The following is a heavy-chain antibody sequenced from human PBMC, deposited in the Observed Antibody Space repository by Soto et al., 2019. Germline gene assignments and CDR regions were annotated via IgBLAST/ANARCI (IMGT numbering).Heavy chain of an antibody. J-gene: IGHJ6*03. V-gene: IGHV1-8*01. CDR1: GYTFTSYD. CDR2: MNPNSGNT. D-gene: IGHD2-15*01. Sequence: EASVKVSCKASGYTFTSYDINWVRQATGQGLEWMGWMNPNSGNTGYAQKFQGRVTMTRNTSISTAYMELSSLRSEDTAVYYCARDLVVVVAATPFSYYYYMDVWGKGTTVTVSS. CDR3: ARDLVVVVAATPFSYYYYMDV.